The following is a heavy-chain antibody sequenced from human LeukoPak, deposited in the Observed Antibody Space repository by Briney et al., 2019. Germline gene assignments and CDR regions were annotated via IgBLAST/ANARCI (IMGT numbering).Heavy chain of an antibody. CDR2: ISGSGGST. J-gene: IGHJ4*02. CDR3: ASTRSFDY. CDR1: GFTFSSYG. D-gene: IGHD1-1*01. Sequence: PGGSLRLSCAASGFTFSSYGMSWVRQAPGKGLEWVSAISGSGGSTYYADSVKGRFTISRDNAKNSLYLQMNSLRAEDTAVYYCASTRSFDYWGQGTLVTVSS. V-gene: IGHV3-23*01.